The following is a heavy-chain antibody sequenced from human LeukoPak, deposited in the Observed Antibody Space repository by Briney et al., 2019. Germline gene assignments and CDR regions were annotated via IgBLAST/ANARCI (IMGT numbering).Heavy chain of an antibody. Sequence: ASVKVSCKASGYAFTSYAMNWVRQAPGQGLEWMGLINPTGGSTGYAQKFQGRVTMTRDMSTSTDYMELSSRRSEDTAIYYCARDNSVGDNAWWFDPWGQGTLVTVSS. D-gene: IGHD1-26*01. CDR2: INPTGGST. J-gene: IGHJ5*02. CDR1: GYAFTSYA. V-gene: IGHV1-46*01. CDR3: ARDNSVGDNAWWFDP.